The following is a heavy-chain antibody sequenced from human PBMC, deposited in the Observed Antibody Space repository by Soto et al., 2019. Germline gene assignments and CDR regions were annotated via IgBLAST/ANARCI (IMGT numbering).Heavy chain of an antibody. V-gene: IGHV4-31*03. CDR3: AREGRFRGFDI. Sequence: QVQLQASGPGLVKPSQTLSLTCTVSGGSIRSGGSYWSWLRPHPGTGLEWIGYLYYSGSTYYNPSLKSRVTISVDTSKNQFSLKLSSVTAADTAVYYCAREGRFRGFDIWGQGTMVTVSS. CDR1: GGSIRSGGSY. CDR2: LYYSGST. J-gene: IGHJ3*02.